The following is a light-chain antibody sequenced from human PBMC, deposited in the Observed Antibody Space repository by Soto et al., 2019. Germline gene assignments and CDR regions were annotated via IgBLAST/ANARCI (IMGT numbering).Light chain of an antibody. V-gene: IGLV2-14*01. Sequence: QSDLARPASVSGAAGEGITISCPGTSSDVGGYNYVSWYQQQPGKAPKFMIYDVTNRPSGVSNRFSGSKSGNTASLTISGLQAEDEADYYCCSYTTSNTRQIVFGAGTKVTVL. CDR3: CSYTTSNTRQIV. J-gene: IGLJ1*01. CDR1: SSDVGGYNY. CDR2: DVT.